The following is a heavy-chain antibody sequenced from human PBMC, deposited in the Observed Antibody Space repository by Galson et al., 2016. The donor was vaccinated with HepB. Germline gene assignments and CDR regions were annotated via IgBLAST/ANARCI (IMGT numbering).Heavy chain of an antibody. CDR3: ARAQWILARRAAYFDY. D-gene: IGHD5-18*01. CDR1: GLPFSNYW. Sequence: SLRLSCAASGLPFSNYWMNWVRQAPGKGLEWVANIKQDGSEKYYVASVKGRFTISRDNARNSMYLQMNSLRADDTAVYYCARAQWILARRAAYFDYWGQGILVTVSP. CDR2: IKQDGSEK. V-gene: IGHV3-7*04. J-gene: IGHJ4*02.